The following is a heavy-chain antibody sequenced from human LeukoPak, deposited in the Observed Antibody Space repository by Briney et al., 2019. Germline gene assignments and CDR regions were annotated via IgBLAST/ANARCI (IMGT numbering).Heavy chain of an antibody. CDR2: IYSGGST. J-gene: IGHJ4*02. V-gene: IGHV3-66*01. CDR3: ARGQYYDILTGGITGTTPPRPPKL. D-gene: IGHD3-9*01. CDR1: GFTFSSYA. Sequence: GGSLRLSCAASGFTFSSYAMSWVRQAPGKGLEWVSVIYSGGSTYYADSVKGRFTISRDNSKNTLYLQMNSLRAEDTAVYYCARGQYYDILTGGITGTTPPRPPKLWGQGTLVTVSP.